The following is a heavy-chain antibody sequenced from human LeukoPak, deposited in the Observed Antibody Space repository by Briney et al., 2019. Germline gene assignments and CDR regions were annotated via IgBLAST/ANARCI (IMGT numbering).Heavy chain of an antibody. Sequence: ASETLSLTCAVYGGSFSDYYWSWIRQPPGKGLEWIGEINHSGSTNYNPSLKSRVTISVHTSKNQFSLRLRSVTAADTAVYYCARRRAYSGNDPGYYYYYYMDVWGKGTTVSVSS. V-gene: IGHV4-34*01. CDR3: ARRRAYSGNDPGYYYYYYMDV. CDR1: GGSFSDYY. CDR2: INHSGST. J-gene: IGHJ6*03. D-gene: IGHD5-12*01.